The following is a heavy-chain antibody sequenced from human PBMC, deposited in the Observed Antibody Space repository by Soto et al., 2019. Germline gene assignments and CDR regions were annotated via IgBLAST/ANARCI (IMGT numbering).Heavy chain of an antibody. J-gene: IGHJ3*01. Sequence: GGSLRLSCAASGFTFSSYGMHWVRQAPGKGLEWVAVISYDGSNKYYADSVKGRFTISRDNSKNTLYLQMNSLRAEDTAIYYCVKEGSGWDSRGSFDFWGRGTMVTVSS. CDR1: GFTFSSYG. D-gene: IGHD6-19*01. CDR3: VKEGSGWDSRGSFDF. V-gene: IGHV3-30*18. CDR2: ISYDGSNK.